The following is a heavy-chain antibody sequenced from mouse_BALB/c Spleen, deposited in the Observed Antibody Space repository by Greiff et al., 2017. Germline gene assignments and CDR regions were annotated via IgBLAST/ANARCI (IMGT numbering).Heavy chain of an antibody. CDR2: ISYSGST. CDR1: GYSITSDYA. Sequence: EVHLVESGPGLVKPSQSLSLTCTVTGYSITSDYAWNWIRQFPGNKLEWMGYISYSGSTSYNPSLKSRISITRDTSKNQFFLQLNSVTTEDTATYYCARSPAYYGNFAYWGQGTLVTVSA. CDR3: ARSPAYYGNFAY. J-gene: IGHJ3*01. D-gene: IGHD2-10*01. V-gene: IGHV3-2*02.